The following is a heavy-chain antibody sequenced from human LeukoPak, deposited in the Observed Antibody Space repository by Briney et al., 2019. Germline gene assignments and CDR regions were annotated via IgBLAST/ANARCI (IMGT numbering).Heavy chain of an antibody. CDR3: ASPAYYDSSGLLH. CDR1: GFTFSSYA. CDR2: ISYDGSNK. D-gene: IGHD3-22*01. V-gene: IGHV3-30-3*01. Sequence: GGSLRLSCAASGFTFSSYAMHWVRQAPGKGLEWVAVISYDGSNKYYADSVKGRFTISRDNSKNTLYLQMNSLRAADTAVYYCASPAYYDSSGLLHWGQGTLVTVSS. J-gene: IGHJ4*02.